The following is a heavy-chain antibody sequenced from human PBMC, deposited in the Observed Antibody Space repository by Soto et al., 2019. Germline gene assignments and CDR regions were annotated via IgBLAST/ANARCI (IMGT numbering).Heavy chain of an antibody. CDR3: AIHSKNGGIDY. J-gene: IGHJ4*02. V-gene: IGHV3-33*01. CDR1: GFTFSNYG. Sequence: GGSLRLSCAASGFTFSNYGMHWVRQAPGKGLEWVTVIWYDGSNKYYADSVKGRFTISRDNSKSTLYLQMNSLRAEDTAVYYCAIHSKNGGIDYWGQGTLVTVSS. CDR2: IWYDGSNK. D-gene: IGHD2-15*01.